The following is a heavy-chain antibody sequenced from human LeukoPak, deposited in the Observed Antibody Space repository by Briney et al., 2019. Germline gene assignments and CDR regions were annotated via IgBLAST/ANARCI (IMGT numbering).Heavy chain of an antibody. CDR1: GGSISSYY. J-gene: IGHJ3*02. CDR2: IYYSGST. Sequence: PSETLSLTCTVSGGSISSYYWSWIRQPPGRGLEWIGYIYYSGSTNYNPSLKSRVTISVDTSKNQFSLKLSSVTAADTAVYYCARAHDDAFDIWGQGTMVTVSS. CDR3: ARAHDDAFDI. V-gene: IGHV4-59*01.